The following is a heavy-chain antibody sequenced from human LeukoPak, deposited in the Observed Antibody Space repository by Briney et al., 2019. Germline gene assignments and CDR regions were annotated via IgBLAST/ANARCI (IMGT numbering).Heavy chain of an antibody. Sequence: PETLSLTCAVYGGSFSGYYWSWIRQPPGKGLEWIGEINHSGSTNYNPSLKSRVTISVDTSKNQFSLKLSSVTAADTAVYYCARRAAMVRPVDYWGQGTLVTVSS. D-gene: IGHD5-18*01. V-gene: IGHV4-34*01. CDR1: GGSFSGYY. J-gene: IGHJ4*02. CDR2: INHSGST. CDR3: ARRAAMVRPVDY.